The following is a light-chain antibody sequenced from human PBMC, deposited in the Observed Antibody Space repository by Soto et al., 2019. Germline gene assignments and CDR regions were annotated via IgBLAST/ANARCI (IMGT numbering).Light chain of an antibody. CDR1: QSISSS. CDR2: DTS. CDR3: QQYNNWPPLT. V-gene: IGKV3D-15*01. J-gene: IGKJ4*01. Sequence: EIVMPQSPATLSVSPGERATLSCRASQSISSSLAWYQQKPGQAPRLLIYDTSTRATGIPARFSGSGSGTEFTLTISSLQSEDFAVYYCQQYNNWPPLTFGGGTKVEIK.